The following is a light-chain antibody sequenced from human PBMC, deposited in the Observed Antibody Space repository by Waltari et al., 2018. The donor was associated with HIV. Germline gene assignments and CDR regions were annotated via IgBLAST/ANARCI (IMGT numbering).Light chain of an antibody. J-gene: IGLJ3*02. CDR1: VGPSSHA. V-gene: IGLV4-69*01. CDR2: LNSDGSH. CDR3: QTWGTGINWV. Sequence: QLVLTQSPSASAPLGASVKLTCTLSVGPSSHAIAWHQQQPEKGPRYLMKLNSDGSHKKGDGIPDRFSGASSGAERYLTISSLQSEDEADYYCQTWGTGINWVFGGGTKLTVL.